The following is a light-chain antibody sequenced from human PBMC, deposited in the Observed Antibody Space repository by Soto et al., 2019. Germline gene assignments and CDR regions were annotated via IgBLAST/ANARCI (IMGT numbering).Light chain of an antibody. Sequence: DIQMTQSPSTLSASVGDRVTITCRASQSISSWLAWYQQKPGKAPKLLIYKASSLESGVQSRFSGSGSGTEFTLTISILQPDDFATYYCQQYNSYPLTFGGGTKVDIK. V-gene: IGKV1-5*03. J-gene: IGKJ4*01. CDR1: QSISSW. CDR2: KAS. CDR3: QQYNSYPLT.